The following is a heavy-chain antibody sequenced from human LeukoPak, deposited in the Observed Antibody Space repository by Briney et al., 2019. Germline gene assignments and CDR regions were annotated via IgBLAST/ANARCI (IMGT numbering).Heavy chain of an antibody. J-gene: IGHJ3*02. D-gene: IGHD3-22*01. CDR2: MNPNSGNT. CDR3: ARWREYYYDSSGYCLAFDI. Sequence: ASVKVSCEASGYTFTSYDINWVRQAPGQGLEWTGWMNPNSGNTGYAQKFQGRVTMTRNTSISTAYMELSSLRSEDTAVYYCARWREYYYDSSGYCLAFDIWGQGTMVTVSS. CDR1: GYTFTSYD. V-gene: IGHV1-8*01.